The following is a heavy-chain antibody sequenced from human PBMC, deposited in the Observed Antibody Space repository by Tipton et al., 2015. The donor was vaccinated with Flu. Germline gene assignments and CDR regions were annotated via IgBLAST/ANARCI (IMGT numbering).Heavy chain of an antibody. V-gene: IGHV3-7*04. D-gene: IGHD2-2*01. Sequence: SLRLSCAASEFTFGDYWMHWVRQAPGKGLEWVANINQDGSVNYYVDSVKGRFTISRDNAKNSLYLQMNNLRAEDTAVYYCGRAIGGSSSHWGQGTLVTVSS. CDR2: INQDGSVN. CDR1: EFTFGDYW. J-gene: IGHJ4*02. CDR3: GRAIGGSSSH.